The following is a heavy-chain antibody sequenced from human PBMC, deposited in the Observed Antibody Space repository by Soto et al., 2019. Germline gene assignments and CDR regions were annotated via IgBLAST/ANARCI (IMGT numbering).Heavy chain of an antibody. Sequence: QVLLVQSGAEVKKPGASVKVSCKASGYTFTSYDINWVRQATGQGLELMGWMDPNSSNTGYEQKFQGRVTMTGTTSISTAYMELSSLRSEDTAVYYCAREGVRGMDVWGQGTTVTVSS. CDR3: AREGVRGMDV. CDR2: MDPNSSNT. CDR1: GYTFTSYD. J-gene: IGHJ6*02. D-gene: IGHD2-8*01. V-gene: IGHV1-8*01.